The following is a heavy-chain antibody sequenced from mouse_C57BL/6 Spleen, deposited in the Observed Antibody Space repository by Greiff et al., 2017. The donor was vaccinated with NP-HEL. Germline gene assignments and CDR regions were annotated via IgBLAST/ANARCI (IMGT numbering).Heavy chain of an antibody. Sequence: VQVVESGPGLVQPSQSLSITCTVSGFSLTRYGVHWVRQSPGKGLEWLGVLWRGGSTDSNAAFMSRLSSTKDNSKSQVFFTMNSLHADDTAIYYWAKECDDYDDRFAYWGQGTLVTVSA. J-gene: IGHJ3*01. CDR2: LWRGGST. D-gene: IGHD2-4*01. CDR1: GFSLTRYG. CDR3: AKECDDYDDRFAY. V-gene: IGHV2-5*01.